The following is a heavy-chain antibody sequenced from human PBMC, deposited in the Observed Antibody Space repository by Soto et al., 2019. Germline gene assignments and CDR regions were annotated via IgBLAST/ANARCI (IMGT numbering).Heavy chain of an antibody. Sequence: SETLSLTCTVSGGSISGGGHYWSWVGQHPGKGLEWIGCIFYSGSTYYNPSLKSRVTISVDTSKNQLSLKLTSVTAADTAVYFCARDNYGSSGYYYGAFHIWGQGTMVT. CDR2: IFYSGST. CDR3: ARDNYGSSGYYYGAFHI. D-gene: IGHD3-22*01. CDR1: GGSISGGGHY. J-gene: IGHJ3*02. V-gene: IGHV4-31*03.